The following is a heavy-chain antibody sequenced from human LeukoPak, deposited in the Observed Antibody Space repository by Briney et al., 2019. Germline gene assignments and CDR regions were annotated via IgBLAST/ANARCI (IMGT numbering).Heavy chain of an antibody. CDR2: IIPIFGTA. D-gene: IGHD1/OR15-1a*01. CDR3: LVTTRSRGFDY. V-gene: IGHV1-69*05. J-gene: IGHJ4*02. Sequence: SVKVSCKASGGTFSSYAISWVRQAPGQGLEWMGGIIPIFGTANYAQKFQGRVTITTDESTSTAYMELSSLRAEDTAVYYCLVTTRSRGFDYWGQGTLVTVSS. CDR1: GGTFSSYA.